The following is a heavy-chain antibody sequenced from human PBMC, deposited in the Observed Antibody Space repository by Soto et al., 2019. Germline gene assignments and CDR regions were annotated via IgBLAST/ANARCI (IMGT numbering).Heavy chain of an antibody. CDR1: GYTFTGYY. D-gene: IGHD3-22*01. Sequence: ASVKVSCKASGYTFTGYYMHWVRQALGQGLEWMGWINHNSGDTNYAQKFQGRVIMTRDTSISTAYMELSGLRSDDTAVYYCARGFYYDSGYWDAFDIWGQGTMVTV. CDR3: ARGFYYDSGYWDAFDI. J-gene: IGHJ3*02. V-gene: IGHV1-2*02. CDR2: INHNSGDT.